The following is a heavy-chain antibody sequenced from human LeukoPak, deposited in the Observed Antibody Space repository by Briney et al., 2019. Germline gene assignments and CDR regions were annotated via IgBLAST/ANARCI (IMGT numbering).Heavy chain of an antibody. D-gene: IGHD1-26*01. J-gene: IGHJ4*02. V-gene: IGHV3-23*01. CDR1: GFTFSSYA. CDR3: AALAVSIVGATPGSYIGADY. CDR2: ISGSGGST. Sequence: GGSLRLSCAASGFTFSSYAMSWVRQAPGKGLEWVSAISGSGGSTYYADSVKGRFTISRDNSKNTLYLQMNSLRAEDTAVYYCAALAVSIVGATPGSYIGADYWGQGTLVTVSS.